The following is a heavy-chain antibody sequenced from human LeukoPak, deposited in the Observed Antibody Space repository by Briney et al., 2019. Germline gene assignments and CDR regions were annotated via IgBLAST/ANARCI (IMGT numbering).Heavy chain of an antibody. J-gene: IGHJ4*02. Sequence: ASVKVSCKASGYTFTSYGISWVRQAPGQGLEWMGWISAYNGNTKYAQRLQGRVTMTTDTSTTTAYVELRSLRSDDTAVYYCAREGSGWYRPFDYWGQGTLVTVSS. CDR1: GYTFTSYG. CDR2: ISAYNGNT. D-gene: IGHD6-19*01. V-gene: IGHV1-18*01. CDR3: AREGSGWYRPFDY.